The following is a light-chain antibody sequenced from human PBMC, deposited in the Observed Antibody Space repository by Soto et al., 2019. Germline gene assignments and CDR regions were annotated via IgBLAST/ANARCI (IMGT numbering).Light chain of an antibody. J-gene: IGKJ2*01. V-gene: IGKV1-39*01. CDR2: AAS. Sequence: DIQMTQSPSSLSASIGDRVTITCRASQSISKYLNWYQQKLGKAPKLLSYAASSLQSGVPSRFSGSGSGTDFSLTISSLQPEDLGTYYCQQSYNTPYTFGQGTKLEIK. CDR1: QSISKY. CDR3: QQSYNTPYT.